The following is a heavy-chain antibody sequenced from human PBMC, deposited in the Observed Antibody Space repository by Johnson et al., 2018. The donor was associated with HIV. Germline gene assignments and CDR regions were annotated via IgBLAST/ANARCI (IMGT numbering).Heavy chain of an antibody. Sequence: VQLVESVGGLVQPGGSLRLSCAASGFTFDDYGMSWVRQAPGKGLEWVSGINWNGGSTGYADSVKGRFTISRDNAKKSLYLQMNSLRADDTALYYCAREDGNLNAFDIWGQGTMVTVSS. V-gene: IGHV3-20*04. CDR1: GFTFDDYG. CDR2: INWNGGST. D-gene: IGHD5-24*01. J-gene: IGHJ3*02. CDR3: AREDGNLNAFDI.